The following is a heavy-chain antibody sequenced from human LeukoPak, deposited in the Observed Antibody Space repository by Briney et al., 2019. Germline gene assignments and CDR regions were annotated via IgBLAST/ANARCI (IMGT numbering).Heavy chain of an antibody. Sequence: SETLSLTCTVSGGSISGYYWSWIRQPPGKGLEWIGYIYYSGSTSYNPSLKSRVTISVDTSKNQFSLKLSSVTAADTAVYYCARGPPRRIAAAGTRWFDPWGQGNLVTVPS. V-gene: IGHV4-59*12. CDR1: GGSISGYY. D-gene: IGHD6-13*01. CDR3: ARGPPRRIAAAGTRWFDP. J-gene: IGHJ5*02. CDR2: IYYSGST.